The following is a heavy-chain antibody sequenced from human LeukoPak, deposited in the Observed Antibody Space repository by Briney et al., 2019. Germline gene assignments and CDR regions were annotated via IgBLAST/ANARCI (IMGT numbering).Heavy chain of an antibody. CDR1: GFTFSSYG. Sequence: PGGSLRLSCAASGFTFSSYGMHWVRQAPGKGLEWVAFIRYDGSNKYYADSVKGRFTISRDNSKNTLYLQMNSLRAEDTAVYYCAKDRWIYGSRSGSDYWGQGTLVTVSS. J-gene: IGHJ4*02. CDR2: IRYDGSNK. V-gene: IGHV3-30*02. D-gene: IGHD3-10*01. CDR3: AKDRWIYGSRSGSDY.